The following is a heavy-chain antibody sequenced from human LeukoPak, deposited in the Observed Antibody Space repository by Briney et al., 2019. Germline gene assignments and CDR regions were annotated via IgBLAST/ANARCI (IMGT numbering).Heavy chain of an antibody. CDR2: IYHSGST. J-gene: IGHJ4*02. CDR1: GYSISSGYY. V-gene: IGHV4-38-2*02. Sequence: PSETLSLTCTVSGYSISSGYYWGWIRQPPGKGLEWIGSIYHSGSTYYNPSLKSRVTISVDTSKNQFSLKLSSVTAADTAVYYCARGYYYGSLGVAFDYWGQGTLVTVSS. D-gene: IGHD3-10*01. CDR3: ARGYYYGSLGVAFDY.